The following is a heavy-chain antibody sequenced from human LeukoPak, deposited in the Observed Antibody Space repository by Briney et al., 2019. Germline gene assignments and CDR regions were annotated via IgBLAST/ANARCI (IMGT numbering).Heavy chain of an antibody. CDR3: ARDRVTMGFDY. J-gene: IGHJ4*02. CDR1: GGSISSYY. Sequence: SETLSLTCTVSGGSISSYYWSWIRQPPGKGLEWIGYIYYSGSTNYNPSLKSRVTISVDTSKNKFSLKLSSVTAADTAVYYCARDRVTMGFDYWGQGTLVTVSS. CDR2: IYYSGST. V-gene: IGHV4-59*01. D-gene: IGHD3-10*01.